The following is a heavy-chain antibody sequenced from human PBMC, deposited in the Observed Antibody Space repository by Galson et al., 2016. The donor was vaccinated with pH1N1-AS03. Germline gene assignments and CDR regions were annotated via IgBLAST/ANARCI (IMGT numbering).Heavy chain of an antibody. Sequence: SLRLSCAAFGFTFRIHEMNWVRQAPGKGLEWVAYISDSGGARYHVDSVKGRFTISRDNDRKSLYLQMNSLRVEDTAIYYCARDLKWGFGGGLTYGMDVWGQGTTVTVSS. CDR3: ARDLKWGFGGGLTYGMDV. J-gene: IGHJ6*02. CDR1: GFTFRIHE. CDR2: ISDSGGAR. D-gene: IGHD5-12*01. V-gene: IGHV3-48*03.